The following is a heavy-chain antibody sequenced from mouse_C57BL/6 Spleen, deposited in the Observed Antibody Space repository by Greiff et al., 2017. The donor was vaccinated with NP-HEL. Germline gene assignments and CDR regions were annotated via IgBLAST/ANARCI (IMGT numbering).Heavy chain of an antibody. V-gene: IGHV1-39*01. Sequence: EVQLQQSGPELVKPGASVKISCKASGYSFTDYNMNWVKQSNGKSLEWIGVINPNYGTTSYNQKFKVKATLTVDQSSSTAYMQLNSLTSEDSAVYYCAREATVVPPHYAMDYWGQGTSVTVSS. CDR1: GYSFTDYN. CDR2: INPNYGTT. CDR3: AREATVVPPHYAMDY. J-gene: IGHJ4*01. D-gene: IGHD1-1*01.